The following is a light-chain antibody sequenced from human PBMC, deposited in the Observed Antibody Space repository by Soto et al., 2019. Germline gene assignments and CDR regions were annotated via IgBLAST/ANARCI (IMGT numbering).Light chain of an antibody. V-gene: IGLV2-14*02. Sequence: QSVLTQPASVSGSPGQSITISCTGTSNDIGIDKLVSWYQQHPGRAPKLMIYEGFKRPSGVSDRFSGSKSGNTASLTISELQAEDEADYYCNSYAGTSYVFGTGTKLTVL. J-gene: IGLJ1*01. CDR1: SNDIGIDKL. CDR3: NSYAGTSYV. CDR2: EGF.